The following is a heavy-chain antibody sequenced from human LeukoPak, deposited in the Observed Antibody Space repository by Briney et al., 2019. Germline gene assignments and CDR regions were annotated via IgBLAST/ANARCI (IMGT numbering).Heavy chain of an antibody. D-gene: IGHD3-22*01. V-gene: IGHV1-2*02. CDR2: INPNSGGT. CDR3: ARGGLGYDSSGYSFDY. J-gene: IGHJ4*02. CDR1: GYTFTGYY. Sequence: ASVKVSCKASGYTFTGYYMHWVRQAPGQGLEWMGWINPNSGGTNYAQKFQGRVTMTRDTSISTAYMELSRLRSDDTAVYYCARGGLGYDSSGYSFDYWGQGTLATVSS.